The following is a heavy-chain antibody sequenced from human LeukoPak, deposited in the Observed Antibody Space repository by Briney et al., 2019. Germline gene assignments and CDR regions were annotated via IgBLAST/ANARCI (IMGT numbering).Heavy chain of an antibody. CDR3: TCDLDRSDGL. CDR2: ISSSSSFI. Sequence: GGSLRLSCAASGFTFSSYTMNWVRQAPGKGLEWVSSISSSSSFIYYGDSVKGRFTISRDSAKNSLYLQMNSLRAEDTAVYYCTCDLDRSDGLWGQGTMVTVSS. J-gene: IGHJ3*01. D-gene: IGHD2-8*01. CDR1: GFTFSSYT. V-gene: IGHV3-21*01.